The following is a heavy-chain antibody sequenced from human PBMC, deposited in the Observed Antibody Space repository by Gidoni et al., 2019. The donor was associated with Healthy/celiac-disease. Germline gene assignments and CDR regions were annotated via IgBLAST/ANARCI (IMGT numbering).Heavy chain of an antibody. CDR2: INSDGSST. J-gene: IGHJ5*02. D-gene: IGHD6-6*01. CDR3: AREDRIAARQGWFDP. V-gene: IGHV3-74*01. CDR1: GFTFSSYW. Sequence: EVQLVESGGGLVQPGGSLRLSCAASGFTFSSYWMHWVRQAPGKGLVWVSRINSDGSSTSYADSVKGRFTISRDNAKNTLYLQMNSLRAEDTAVYYCAREDRIAARQGWFDPWGQGTLVTVSS.